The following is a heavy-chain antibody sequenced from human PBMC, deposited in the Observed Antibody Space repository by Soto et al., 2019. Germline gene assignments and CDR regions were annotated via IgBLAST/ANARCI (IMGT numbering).Heavy chain of an antibody. D-gene: IGHD3-10*01. CDR2: IGNSGGDI. CDR3: ARRFNNFDY. V-gene: IGHV3-11*01. J-gene: IGHJ4*02. Sequence: PGGSLRLSCAASGFTFNDYYMSWIRQAPGKGLEWVSYIGNSGGDIYYADSVKGRFTISRDNAKNSLYLQMNSLRAEDTAVYYCARRFNNFDYWGQGTLVTVSS. CDR1: GFTFNDYY.